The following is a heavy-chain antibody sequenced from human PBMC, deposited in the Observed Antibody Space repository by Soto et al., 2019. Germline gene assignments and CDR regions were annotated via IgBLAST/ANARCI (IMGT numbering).Heavy chain of an antibody. J-gene: IGHJ1*01. CDR3: AKDRCSSGWCTGYFQH. D-gene: IGHD6-19*01. CDR1: GFTFSSYG. Sequence: QVQLVESGGGVVQPGRSLRLSCAASGFTFSSYGMHWVRQAPGKGLEWVAVISYDGSNKYYADSVKGRFTISRDNSKNTLYLQMNSLRAEDTAVYYCAKDRCSSGWCTGYFQHRGQGTLVTVSS. CDR2: ISYDGSNK. V-gene: IGHV3-30*18.